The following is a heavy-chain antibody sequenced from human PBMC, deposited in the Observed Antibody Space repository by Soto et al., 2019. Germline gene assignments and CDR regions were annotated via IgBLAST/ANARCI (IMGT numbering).Heavy chain of an antibody. CDR3: AKEFKQTATRNHPVAH. D-gene: IGHD6-25*01. CDR1: GGSFSGCY. CDR2: NNHSGST. Sequence: XXTLSLRCAVCGGSFSGCYGCWIPQPPGKGLEWIGENNHSGSTNYNPSLKSRVPISVDTSKNQFSLKLSSVTAADTVVFYCAKEFKQTATRNHPVAHWAQGTLVPVSS. J-gene: IGHJ4*02. V-gene: IGHV4-34*01.